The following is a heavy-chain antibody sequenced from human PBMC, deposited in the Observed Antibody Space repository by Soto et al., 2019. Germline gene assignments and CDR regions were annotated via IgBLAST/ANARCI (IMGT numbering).Heavy chain of an antibody. CDR3: AREYCTNGVCYSGPSDY. CDR1: GFTCSSYA. Sequence: GGSLRLSCAASGFTCSSYAMGWVRQAPGKGLEWVSAISGSGGSTYYADSVKGRFTLSRDNSKTTLYLQMNSLSAEDTAVYYCAREYCTNGVCYSGPSDYWGQGTLVTTAS. J-gene: IGHJ4*02. D-gene: IGHD2-8*01. V-gene: IGHV3-23*01. CDR2: ISGSGGST.